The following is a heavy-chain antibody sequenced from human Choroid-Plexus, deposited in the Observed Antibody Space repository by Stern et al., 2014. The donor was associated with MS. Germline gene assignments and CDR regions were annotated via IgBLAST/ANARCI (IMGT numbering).Heavy chain of an antibody. J-gene: IGHJ5*02. D-gene: IGHD2/OR15-2a*01. V-gene: IGHV3-30*18. CDR2: VSYDGSNK. CDR3: AKDRQYLTYFFDH. CDR1: GFTLGSCA. Sequence: VQLVESGGGVVQPGRPLRLSCGASGFTLGSCAMHWVRQAQGKGLEWVAGVSYDGSNKYYADSVKGRFTISRDNSQNTLYIQMSSLRPEDTAVYYCAKDRQYLTYFFDHWGQGSLVTVSS.